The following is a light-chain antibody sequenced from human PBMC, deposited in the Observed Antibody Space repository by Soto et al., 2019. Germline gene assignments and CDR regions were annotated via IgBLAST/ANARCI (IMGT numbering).Light chain of an antibody. Sequence: IVLPQSPGTLSLSPGVRATLSCMTSHSVSTSKLAWYQQRPGQAPRLLMYDASRRATGIPDRFSGSGSGTDFTLTISRLEPEDVAVYYCQQYVNFVWTFGQGTKVDNK. V-gene: IGKV3-20*01. CDR2: DAS. CDR1: HSVSTSK. CDR3: QQYVNFVWT. J-gene: IGKJ1*01.